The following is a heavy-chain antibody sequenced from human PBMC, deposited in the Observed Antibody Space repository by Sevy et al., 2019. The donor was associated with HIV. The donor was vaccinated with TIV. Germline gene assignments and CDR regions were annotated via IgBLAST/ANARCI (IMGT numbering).Heavy chain of an antibody. D-gene: IGHD2-2*01. J-gene: IGHJ3*02. CDR3: ARGRVGVVVVPAAMPEDSGDAFDI. Sequence: ASVKVSCKASGYTFTGYYMHWVRQAPGQGLEWMGRINPNSGGTNYAQKFQGRVTMTRDTSISTAYMELSRLRSDDTAVYYCARGRVGVVVVPAAMPEDSGDAFDIWGQGTMVTVSS. CDR1: GYTFTGYY. V-gene: IGHV1-2*06. CDR2: INPNSGGT.